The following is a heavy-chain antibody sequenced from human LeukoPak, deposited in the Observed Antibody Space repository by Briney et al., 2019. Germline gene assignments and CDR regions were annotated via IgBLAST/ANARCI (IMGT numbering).Heavy chain of an antibody. D-gene: IGHD3-10*01. V-gene: IGHV3-21*01. CDR3: ARSGIKMVRGLIIKSPYHMDV. Sequence: PGGSLRLSCAASGFTFSSYWMSWVRQAPGKGLEWVSSISSSSSYIYYADSVKGRFTISRDDAKNSLSLQMNSLRAEDTAVYYCARSGIKMVRGLIIKSPYHMDVWGKGTTVTVSS. J-gene: IGHJ6*03. CDR2: ISSSSSYI. CDR1: GFTFSSYW.